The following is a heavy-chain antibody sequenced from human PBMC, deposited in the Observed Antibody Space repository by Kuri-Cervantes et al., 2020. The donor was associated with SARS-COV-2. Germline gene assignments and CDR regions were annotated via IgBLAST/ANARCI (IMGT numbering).Heavy chain of an antibody. CDR2: ISWNSGSI. J-gene: IGHJ6*02. CDR3: AKDSGELYSGYDSYYGMDV. V-gene: IGHV3-9*01. D-gene: IGHD5-12*01. Sequence: SLKISCAASGFTFSGHWIHWVRQAPGKGLEWVSGISWNSGSIGYADSVKGRFTISRDNAKNSLYLQMNSLRAEDTALYYCAKDSGELYSGYDSYYGMDVWGQGTTVTVSS. CDR1: GFTFSGHW.